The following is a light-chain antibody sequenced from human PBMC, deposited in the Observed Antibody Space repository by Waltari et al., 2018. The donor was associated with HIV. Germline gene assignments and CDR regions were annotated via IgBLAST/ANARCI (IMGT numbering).Light chain of an antibody. CDR3: QQRDTSPWT. J-gene: IGKJ1*01. Sequence: EIRMTQSPPSLSPVIGGRVAITCRASQTIATSLNLYQQKPGKAPKLLFSSASTLHDGVPSRFGARGSGTDFTLTISDLQRGDCAAYCSQQRDTSPWTFGQGTKVEI. CDR2: SAS. CDR1: QTIATS. V-gene: IGKV1-39*01.